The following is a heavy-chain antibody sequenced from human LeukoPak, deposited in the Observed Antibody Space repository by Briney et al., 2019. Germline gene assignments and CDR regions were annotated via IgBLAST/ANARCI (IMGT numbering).Heavy chain of an antibody. V-gene: IGHV3-23*01. D-gene: IGHD6-6*01. CDR3: ARHRSSWLIDY. Sequence: GGSLRLSCAASGFTFSSYALSWVRQAPGKGLEWVSGITDSGTGTYYADSVKGRFTISRDNSKNTVYLQMNSLRAEDTAVYYCARHRSSWLIDYWGQGTLVTVSS. J-gene: IGHJ4*02. CDR1: GFTFSSYA. CDR2: ITDSGTGT.